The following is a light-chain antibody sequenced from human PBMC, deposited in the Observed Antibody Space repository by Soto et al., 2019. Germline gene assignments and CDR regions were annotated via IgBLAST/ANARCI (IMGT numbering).Light chain of an antibody. CDR1: QSVSSSY. J-gene: IGKJ4*02. V-gene: IGKV3-20*01. CDR3: RQQNSARAS. Sequence: RATRRGRVSQSVSSSYLAWYQQKPGQAPRLLIYGASSRVTGLPDRFSRSGSATAFFLPNSSPDPEDHASGYCRQQNSARASFREGTKVDIK. CDR2: GAS.